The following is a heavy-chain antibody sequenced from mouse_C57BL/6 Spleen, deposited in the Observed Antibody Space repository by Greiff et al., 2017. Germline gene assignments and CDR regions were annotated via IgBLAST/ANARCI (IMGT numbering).Heavy chain of an antibody. J-gene: IGHJ1*03. V-gene: IGHV5-9*01. D-gene: IGHD2-3*01. CDR1: GFTFSSYT. CDR2: ISGGGGNT. Sequence: DVHLVESGGGLVKPGGSLKLSCAASGFTFSSYTMSWVRQTPEKRLEWVATISGGGGNTYYPDSVKGRFTISRDNAKNTLYLQMSSLRSEDTALYYCARHDGYWYFDVWGTGTTVTVSS. CDR3: ARHDGYWYFDV.